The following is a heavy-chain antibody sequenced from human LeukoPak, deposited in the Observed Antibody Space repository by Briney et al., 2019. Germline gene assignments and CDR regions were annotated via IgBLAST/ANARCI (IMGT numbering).Heavy chain of an antibody. J-gene: IGHJ6*04. Sequence: GSLRLSCAASEFTFSSYGMNWVRQAPGKGLEWVSYISSSGSTIYYADSVKGRFTISRDNAKNSLYLQMNSLRAEDTAVYYCAELGITMIGGVWGKGTTVTISS. CDR1: EFTFSSYG. D-gene: IGHD3-10*02. CDR3: AELGITMIGGV. V-gene: IGHV3-48*03. CDR2: ISSSGSTI.